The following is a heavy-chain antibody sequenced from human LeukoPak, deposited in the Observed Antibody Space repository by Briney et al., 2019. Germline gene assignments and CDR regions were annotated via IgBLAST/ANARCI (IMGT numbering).Heavy chain of an antibody. CDR2: ISSRSSTI. CDR1: GFTFSTYS. Sequence: PGGSLRLSCAVSGFTFSTYSMNWVRQAPGKGLEWVSYISSRSSTIYCADSVKGRFTISRDNAKSSLYLQMNSLRAEDTAVYYCARAIGYCSSTSCYYFDYWGQGTLVTVSS. V-gene: IGHV3-48*01. D-gene: IGHD2-2*01. J-gene: IGHJ4*02. CDR3: ARAIGYCSSTSCYYFDY.